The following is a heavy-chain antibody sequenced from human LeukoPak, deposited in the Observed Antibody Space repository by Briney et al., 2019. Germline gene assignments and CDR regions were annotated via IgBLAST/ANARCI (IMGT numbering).Heavy chain of an antibody. CDR1: GYTFTGYY. D-gene: IGHD3-10*01. Sequence: ASVKVSCKASGYTFTGYYIHWVRQAPGQGLEWMGGLNPDTGSTNYAQKFQARVIMTRDTSINTAYKELRRLRYDDTAMYFCARESFSGSGGLNWFAPWGQGTLVTVSA. CDR2: LNPDTGST. CDR3: ARESFSGSGGLNWFAP. J-gene: IGHJ5*02. V-gene: IGHV1-2*02.